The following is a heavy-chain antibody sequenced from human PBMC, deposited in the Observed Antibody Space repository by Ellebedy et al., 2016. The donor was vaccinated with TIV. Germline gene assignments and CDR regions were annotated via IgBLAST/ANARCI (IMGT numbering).Heavy chain of an antibody. Sequence: GESLKISCLASGFTFSNYAMTWVRQAPGKGLEWVSTISGGAGTTYYADSVKGRFTISRHNSKNTLFLQMNTLRAEDTAVYSCVRGDIYMYFDYWGQGTLVTVSS. D-gene: IGHD4-17*01. V-gene: IGHV3-23*01. CDR1: GFTFSNYA. J-gene: IGHJ4*02. CDR2: ISGGAGTT. CDR3: VRGDIYMYFDY.